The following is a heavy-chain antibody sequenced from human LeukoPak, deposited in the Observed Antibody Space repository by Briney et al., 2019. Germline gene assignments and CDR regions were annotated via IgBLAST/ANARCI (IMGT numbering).Heavy chain of an antibody. CDR3: ARHKEYSSSSKWFDP. Sequence: SETLSLTCTVSGGSISSSSYYWGWIRQPPGKGLEWIGSIYYSGSTYYNPSLKSRVTISVDTSKNQFSLKLSSVTAADTAVYYCARHKEYSSSSKWFDPWGQGTLVTVSS. V-gene: IGHV4-39*01. CDR2: IYYSGST. D-gene: IGHD6-6*01. J-gene: IGHJ5*02. CDR1: GGSISSSSYY.